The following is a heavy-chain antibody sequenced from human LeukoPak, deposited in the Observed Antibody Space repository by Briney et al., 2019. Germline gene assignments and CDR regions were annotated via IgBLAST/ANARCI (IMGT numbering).Heavy chain of an antibody. Sequence: GASVKVSCKASGYTFTTYGISWVRQAPGQGFEWMGWISAYNGNTNYAQKFQGRVTMTTETSTSTAYMELGSLRSDDTAVYYCARDGVAVRPGWFDPWGQGTLVTVSS. J-gene: IGHJ5*02. CDR2: ISAYNGNT. CDR3: ARDGVAVRPGWFDP. CDR1: GYTFTTYG. V-gene: IGHV1-18*01. D-gene: IGHD6-6*01.